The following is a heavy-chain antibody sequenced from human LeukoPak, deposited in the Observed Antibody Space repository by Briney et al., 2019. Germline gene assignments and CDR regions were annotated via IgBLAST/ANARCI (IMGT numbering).Heavy chain of an antibody. CDR3: VKGLYSYGPDAFDI. Sequence: QPGGSLRLSCSASGFTFSSYAMHWVRQAPGKGLEYVSAISSNGGSTYYADSVKGRFTISRDNSKNTLYFQMSSLRAEDTAVYYCVKGLYSYGPDAFDIWGQGTMDTVSS. D-gene: IGHD5-18*01. CDR2: ISSNGGST. J-gene: IGHJ3*02. V-gene: IGHV3-64D*06. CDR1: GFTFSSYA.